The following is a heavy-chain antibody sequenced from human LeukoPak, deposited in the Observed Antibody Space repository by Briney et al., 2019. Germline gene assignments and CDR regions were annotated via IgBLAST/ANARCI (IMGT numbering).Heavy chain of an antibody. CDR3: ARALSWTTDSYYYMDV. CDR2: MNPNSGNI. V-gene: IGHV1-8*01. J-gene: IGHJ6*03. CDR1: GYTFTSYD. Sequence: ASVKVSCKASGYTFTSYDINWVRQPTGQGRERMGLMNPNSGNIGYAQKFQGRVTMTKNTAITTAYMELSSLRSEDTAVYYCARALSWTTDSYYYMDVWGKGTTVTVSS. D-gene: IGHD3/OR15-3a*01.